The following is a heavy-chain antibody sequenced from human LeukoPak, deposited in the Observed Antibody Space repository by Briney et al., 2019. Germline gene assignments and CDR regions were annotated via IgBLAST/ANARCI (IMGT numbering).Heavy chain of an antibody. D-gene: IGHD3-3*01. CDR1: GGSISSSSYY. Sequence: SETLSLTCTVSGGSISSSSYYWGWIRQPPGKGLEWIGSIYHSGSTYYNPSLKSRVTMSVDTSKNQFSLKLSSVTAADTAVYYCAREPFTIFGVGYYYMDVWGKGTTVTVSS. CDR2: IYHSGST. V-gene: IGHV4-39*07. J-gene: IGHJ6*03. CDR3: AREPFTIFGVGYYYMDV.